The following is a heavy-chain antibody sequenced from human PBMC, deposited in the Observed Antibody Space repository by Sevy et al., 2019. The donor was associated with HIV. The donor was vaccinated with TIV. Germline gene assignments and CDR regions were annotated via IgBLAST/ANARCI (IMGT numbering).Heavy chain of an antibody. J-gene: IGHJ4*02. V-gene: IGHV1-69*13. CDR3: GWGYYDSSGYYYGHIDY. Sequence: ASVKVSCKASGGTFSSYAISWVRQAPGQGLEWMGGIIPIFGTANYAQKFQGRVTITADESTSTAYMELSSLRSEETAVYYCGWGYYDSSGYYYGHIDYWGQGTLVTVSS. CDR1: GGTFSSYA. CDR2: IIPIFGTA. D-gene: IGHD3-22*01.